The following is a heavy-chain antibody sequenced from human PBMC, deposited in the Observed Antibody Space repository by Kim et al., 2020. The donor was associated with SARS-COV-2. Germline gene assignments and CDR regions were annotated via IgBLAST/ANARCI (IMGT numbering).Heavy chain of an antibody. CDR3: ARGPQYGDYVRTDY. Sequence: GGSLRHSCAASGFTFSSYGMHWVRQRPGKGLEWVAVIWYDGSKKYYADSVKGRFTVSRDNSKNTLYLQMNSLRVDDTSVYYCARGPQYGDYVRTDYWGQG. CDR2: IWYDGSKK. CDR1: GFTFSSYG. D-gene: IGHD4-17*01. V-gene: IGHV3-33*01. J-gene: IGHJ4*02.